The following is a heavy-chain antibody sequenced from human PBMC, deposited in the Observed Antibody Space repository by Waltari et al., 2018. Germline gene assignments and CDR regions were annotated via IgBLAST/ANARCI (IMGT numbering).Heavy chain of an antibody. J-gene: IGHJ3*02. D-gene: IGHD4-17*01. V-gene: IGHV5-51*01. CDR2: LYPGESDT. Sequence: EVQLVQSGAEVKKPGESLKISCKGSGYSFTSYWIGWVRQMPGKGLEWMGVLYPGESDTASSPSFQGQVTISAEKSISTAYLQWISLKASDTAMYYCARPMATVTFNDAFDIWGQGTMVTVSS. CDR1: GYSFTSYW. CDR3: ARPMATVTFNDAFDI.